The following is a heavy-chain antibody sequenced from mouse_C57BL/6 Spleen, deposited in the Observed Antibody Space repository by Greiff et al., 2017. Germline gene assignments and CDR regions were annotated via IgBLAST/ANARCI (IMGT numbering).Heavy chain of an antibody. D-gene: IGHD1-1*01. J-gene: IGHJ3*01. Sequence: QVQLQQPGAELVKPGASVKLSCKASGYTFTSYWMHWVKQRPGQGLEWIGMIHPNSGSTNYNEKFKSKATLTVDKSSSTAYMQLSSLTSEDSAVYYCARWGLTTVVAREGFAYWGQGTLVTVSA. V-gene: IGHV1-64*01. CDR3: ARWGLTTVVAREGFAY. CDR1: GYTFTSYW. CDR2: IHPNSGST.